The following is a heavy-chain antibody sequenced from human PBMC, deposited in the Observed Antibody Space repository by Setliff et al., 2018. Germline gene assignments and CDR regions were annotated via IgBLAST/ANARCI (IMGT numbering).Heavy chain of an antibody. CDR2: IYHDGND. J-gene: IGHJ2*01. CDR3: VRTSTRRYFDL. D-gene: IGHD2-2*01. Sequence: SETLSLTCTVSGASINSLSWWSWVRQPPGKGLEWIGEIYHDGNDKYTPSVHYSPSLKSRVTMSVDTAKNQFSLNLHSVTAADTAVYYCVRTSTRRYFDLWGRGTLVTVSS. V-gene: IGHV4-4*02. CDR1: GASINSLSW.